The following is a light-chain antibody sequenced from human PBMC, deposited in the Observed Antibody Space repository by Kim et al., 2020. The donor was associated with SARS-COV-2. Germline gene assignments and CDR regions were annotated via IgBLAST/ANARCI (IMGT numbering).Light chain of an antibody. CDR2: AGT. CDR1: SSDIVSYTL. J-gene: IGLJ1*01. V-gene: IGLV2-23*01. Sequence: GQSIAISCTGTSSDIVSYTLVSWYQQHPGRAPHLMLYAGTERPSGVSARFSGSKSGYTASLTISGLQAADEANYFCSSYAGSHTYVFGPGTKVTVL. CDR3: SSYAGSHTYV.